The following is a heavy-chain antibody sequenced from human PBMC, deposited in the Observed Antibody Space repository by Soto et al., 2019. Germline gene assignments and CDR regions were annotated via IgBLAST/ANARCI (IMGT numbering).Heavy chain of an antibody. CDR2: IYPGDSDT. CDR3: ARAPGYYDSSGPPWFDP. J-gene: IGHJ5*02. D-gene: IGHD3-22*01. V-gene: IGHV5-51*01. Sequence: GESLKIACKGSGYRYTSYWIAWVRHSPGSGLEWMGIIYPGDSDTRYSPSFQGQVTISADKSISTAYLQWSSLKASDTAMYYCARAPGYYDSSGPPWFDPWGQGTLVTVPS. CDR1: GYRYTSYW.